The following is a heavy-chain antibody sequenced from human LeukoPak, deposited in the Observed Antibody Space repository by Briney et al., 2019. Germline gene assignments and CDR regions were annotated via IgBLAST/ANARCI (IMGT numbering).Heavy chain of an antibody. J-gene: IGHJ5*02. D-gene: IGHD6-6*01. CDR1: GYTFTGYY. CDR3: ARDVGSSHWFDP. V-gene: IGHV1-2*02. CDR2: INPNSGGT. Sequence: GASVKVSCKASGYTFTGYYMHWVRQAPGQGLEWMGWINPNSGGTNYAQKFQSRVTMTRDTSISTAYMELSRLRSDDTAVYYCARDVGSSHWFDPWGQGTLVTVSS.